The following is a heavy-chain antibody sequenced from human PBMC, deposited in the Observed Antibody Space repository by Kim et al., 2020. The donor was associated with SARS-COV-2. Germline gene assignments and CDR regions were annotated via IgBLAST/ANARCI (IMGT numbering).Heavy chain of an antibody. J-gene: IGHJ1*01. CDR2: IYHSGST. CDR1: GYSISSGYY. V-gene: IGHV4-38-2*02. Sequence: SETLSLTCTVSGYSISSGYYWGWIRQPPGKGLEWIGSIYHSGSTYYNPSLMSRVTISGDTSKNQFSLKLSSVTAADTAVYYCARTRGSSWYGYFQHWGQG. D-gene: IGHD6-13*01. CDR3: ARTRGSSWYGYFQH.